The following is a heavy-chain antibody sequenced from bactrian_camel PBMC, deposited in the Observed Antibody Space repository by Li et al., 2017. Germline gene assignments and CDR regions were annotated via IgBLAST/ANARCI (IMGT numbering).Heavy chain of an antibody. CDR1: GFTFSSYS. CDR3: AAFSRLGPSQSFVFRCGSWWY. J-gene: IGHJ4*01. CDR2: ITTAGYT. V-gene: IGHV3S67*01. Sequence: VQLVESGGGSVQPGESLRLSCVASGFTFSSYSMSWLRQAPGNECELVASITTAGYTHIEDSVKGRFAITLNNAKSTAYLQMNSVKPEDTAVYYCAAFSRLGPSQSFVFRCGSWWYWGQWTQVTVS. D-gene: IGHD2*01.